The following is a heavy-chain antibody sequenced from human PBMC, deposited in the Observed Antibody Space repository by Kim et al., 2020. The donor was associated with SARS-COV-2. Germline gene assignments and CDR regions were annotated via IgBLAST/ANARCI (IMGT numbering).Heavy chain of an antibody. Sequence: ASVKVSCKASGYTFTSYDINWVRQATGQGLEWMGWMNPNSGNTGYAQKFQGRVTMTRNTSISTAYMELSSLRSEDTAVYYCVSPILTGSTDAFDIWGQGTMVTVSS. V-gene: IGHV1-8*01. CDR1: GYTFTSYD. CDR3: VSPILTGSTDAFDI. D-gene: IGHD3-9*01. J-gene: IGHJ3*02. CDR2: MNPNSGNT.